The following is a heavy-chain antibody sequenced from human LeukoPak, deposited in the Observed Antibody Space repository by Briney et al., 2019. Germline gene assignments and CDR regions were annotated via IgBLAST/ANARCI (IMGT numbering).Heavy chain of an antibody. CDR2: ISGSGGST. V-gene: IGHV3-23*01. CDR1: GFTFSSYA. J-gene: IGHJ4*02. CDR3: AKVLTYYYDSSGYATDY. D-gene: IGHD3-22*01. Sequence: GGSLRLSCAASGFTFSSYAMSWVRQAPGKGLEWVSAISGSGGSTYYADSVKGRLTISRDNSKNTLYLQMNSLRAEDTAVYYCAKVLTYYYDSSGYATDYWGQGTLVTVSS.